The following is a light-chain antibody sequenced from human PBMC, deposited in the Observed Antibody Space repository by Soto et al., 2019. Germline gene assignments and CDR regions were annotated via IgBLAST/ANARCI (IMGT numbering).Light chain of an antibody. CDR1: QSVSGN. CDR2: GAF. Sequence: EIVMTQSPATLSVSPGERATLSCRASQSVSGNLAWYQQKPGQAPRLLIYGAFTGATGIPARFSGSGSGTEFTLTISSLQSEDFAVYYCQQYNNWPWTFGQGTKVEIK. J-gene: IGKJ1*01. CDR3: QQYNNWPWT. V-gene: IGKV3-15*01.